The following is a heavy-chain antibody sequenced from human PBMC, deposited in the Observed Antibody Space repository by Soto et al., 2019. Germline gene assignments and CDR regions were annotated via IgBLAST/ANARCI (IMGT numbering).Heavy chain of an antibody. D-gene: IGHD5-18*01. V-gene: IGHV1-46*01. CDR1: GYSFTSYY. CDR2: INPSGGST. J-gene: IGHJ4*02. Sequence: ASVKVSCKASGYSFTSYYMHWVRQAPGQGLEWMEIINPSGGSTGYAQKFQGRVTMTRDTSTSTVYMELSSLRSEDTAVYYCARYGYRIDGYFASGGRETLSPVS. CDR3: ARYGYRIDGYFAS.